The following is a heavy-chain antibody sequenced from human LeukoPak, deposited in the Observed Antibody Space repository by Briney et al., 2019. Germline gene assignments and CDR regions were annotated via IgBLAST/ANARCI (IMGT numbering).Heavy chain of an antibody. CDR2: IYYSGST. J-gene: IGHJ3*02. CDR3: ARHVGGYSYGWNAFDI. D-gene: IGHD5-18*01. CDR1: GGSISSSSYY. V-gene: IGHV4-39*01. Sequence: PSETLSLTCTVSGGSISSSSYYWGWIRQPPGKGLEWIGSIYYSGSTYYNPSLKSQVTISIDTSKNQFSLKLSSVTAADTAVYYCARHVGGYSYGWNAFDIWGQGTMVTVSS.